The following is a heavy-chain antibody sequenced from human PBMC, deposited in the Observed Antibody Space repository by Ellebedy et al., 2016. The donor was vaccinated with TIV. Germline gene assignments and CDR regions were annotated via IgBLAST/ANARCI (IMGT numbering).Heavy chain of an antibody. V-gene: IGHV3-23*01. CDR1: GFTFSSYA. CDR3: AKDPPRYYYDSSGWSQFDY. Sequence: GESLKISCAASGFTFSSYAMSWVRQAPGKGLEWVSAISGSGGSTYYADSVKGRFTISRDNSKNTLYLQMNSLRAEDTAVYYCAKDPPRYYYDSSGWSQFDYWGQGTLVTVSS. CDR2: ISGSGGST. J-gene: IGHJ4*02. D-gene: IGHD3-22*01.